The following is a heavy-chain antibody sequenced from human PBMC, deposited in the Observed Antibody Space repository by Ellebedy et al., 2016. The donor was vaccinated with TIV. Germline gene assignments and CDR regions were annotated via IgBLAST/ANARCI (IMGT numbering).Heavy chain of an antibody. CDR3: AKGRGELQLWFDP. Sequence: MPSETLSLTCAVSGGSLGGFYWSWIRQPPGRGLEWIGEINPIVVINYDPSLKSRVTISADTSKNQLSLRLSSVRAADTAIYFCAKGRGELQLWFDPWGQGTLVTVSS. V-gene: IGHV4-34*01. CDR1: GGSLGGFY. J-gene: IGHJ5*02. CDR2: INPIVVI. D-gene: IGHD1-7*01.